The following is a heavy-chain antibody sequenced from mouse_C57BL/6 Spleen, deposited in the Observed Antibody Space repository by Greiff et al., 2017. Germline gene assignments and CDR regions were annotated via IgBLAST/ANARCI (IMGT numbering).Heavy chain of an antibody. Sequence: EVQLVESGPGLVKPSQSLSLTCSVTGYSITSGYYWNWIRQFPGNKLEWMGYISYDGSNNYNPSLKNRISLTRDTSKNQFFLKLNSVTTEDTATYYCAREYYYGSKDYAMDYWGQGTSVTVSS. CDR3: AREYYYGSKDYAMDY. CDR1: GYSITSGYY. D-gene: IGHD1-1*01. V-gene: IGHV3-6*01. J-gene: IGHJ4*01. CDR2: ISYDGSN.